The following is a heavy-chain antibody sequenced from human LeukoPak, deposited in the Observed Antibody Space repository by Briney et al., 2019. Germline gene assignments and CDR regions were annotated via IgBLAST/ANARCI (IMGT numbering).Heavy chain of an antibody. J-gene: IGHJ5*02. D-gene: IGHD5-24*01. CDR1: GGSISDYH. CDR2: IEKSGST. CDR3: ARGRDGYDP. Sequence: SETLSLTCTVSGGSISDYHWTWIRQPPGKGLEWIGYIEKSGSTNYNLSLKSRVTISLDRSKNQLSLKLSSMTAADTAVYYCARGRDGYDPLGQGTLVTVSS. V-gene: IGHV4-59*01.